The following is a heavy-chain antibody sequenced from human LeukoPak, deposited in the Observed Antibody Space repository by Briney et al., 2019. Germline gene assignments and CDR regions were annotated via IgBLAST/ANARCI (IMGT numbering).Heavy chain of an antibody. Sequence: GGSLRLSCAASGFTFSSYSMNWVRQAPGKGLEWVSSISSSSSYLYYADSLKGRFTISRDNAKNSLYLQMNSLRAEDTAVYYCARGQSIVVVPAAIFDAFDIWGQGTMVTVSS. J-gene: IGHJ3*02. CDR1: GFTFSSYS. D-gene: IGHD2-2*02. CDR2: ISSSSSYL. CDR3: ARGQSIVVVPAAIFDAFDI. V-gene: IGHV3-21*01.